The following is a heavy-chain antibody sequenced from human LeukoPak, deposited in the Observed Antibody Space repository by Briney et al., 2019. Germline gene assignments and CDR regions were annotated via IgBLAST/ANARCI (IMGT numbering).Heavy chain of an antibody. CDR2: FDPEDGET. D-gene: IGHD2-2*01. V-gene: IGHV1-24*01. CDR3: ARDSIVVVPAALYYMDV. CDR1: GYTLTELS. Sequence: ASVKVSCKVSGYTLTELSMHWVRQAPGKGLEWMGGFDPEDGETIYAQKFLGRVTMTEDTSTDTAYMELSSLRSEDTAVYYCARDSIVVVPAALYYMDVWGKGTTVTVSS. J-gene: IGHJ6*03.